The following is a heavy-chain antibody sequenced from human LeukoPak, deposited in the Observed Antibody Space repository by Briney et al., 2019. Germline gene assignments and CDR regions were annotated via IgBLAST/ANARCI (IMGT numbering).Heavy chain of an antibody. Sequence: GGSLRLSCEGSGFSFSKHGLNWVRQAPGKGLEWVSSISSSGTYIYYADSLKGRFTISRDNAKNILSLQMNSLRAGDTAVYYCARGSYSYGMDVWGQGTTVTVSS. CDR1: GFSFSKHG. CDR2: ISSSGTYI. V-gene: IGHV3-21*01. J-gene: IGHJ6*02. CDR3: ARGSYSYGMDV.